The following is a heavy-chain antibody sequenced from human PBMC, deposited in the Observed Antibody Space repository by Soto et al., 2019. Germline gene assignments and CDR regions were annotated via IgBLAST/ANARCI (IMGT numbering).Heavy chain of an antibody. CDR2: ISGSGDST. V-gene: IGHV3-23*01. D-gene: IGHD6-19*01. Sequence: EVQLLESGGGLVEAGGSLRLSCAASGFAFSTYAMNWVRQAPGKGLEWVSGISGSGDSTYYADSVKGRFTVSRDNSKNTLYLQMNSLRAEDTAVFYCAKERSSGWSFDYWGQGTLDTVSS. J-gene: IGHJ4*02. CDR1: GFAFSTYA. CDR3: AKERSSGWSFDY.